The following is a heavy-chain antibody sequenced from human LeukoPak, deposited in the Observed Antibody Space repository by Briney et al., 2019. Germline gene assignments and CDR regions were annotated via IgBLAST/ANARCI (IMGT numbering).Heavy chain of an antibody. D-gene: IGHD3-10*01. CDR2: ISRSSSYI. CDR1: GFTFSSYS. J-gene: IGHJ4*02. Sequence: GGSLRLSCAASGFTFSSYSMNWFRQAPGKGLDWVSSISRSSSYIYYADSVKVRFTISRDNAKNSLYLQMNSLRAEDTAVYYCARDGSVVGAFDYWGQGTLVTVSS. V-gene: IGHV3-21*01. CDR3: ARDGSVVGAFDY.